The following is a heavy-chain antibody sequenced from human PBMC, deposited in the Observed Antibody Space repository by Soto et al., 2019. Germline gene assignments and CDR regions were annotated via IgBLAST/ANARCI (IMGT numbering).Heavy chain of an antibody. V-gene: IGHV1-69*02. CDR2: IIPILGIA. J-gene: IGHJ4*02. D-gene: IGHD3-3*01. CDR3: ASQDYDFGSY. Sequence: QVQLVQSGAEVKKPGSSVKVSCKASGGTFSSYTISWVRQAPGQGLEWMGRIIPILGIANYAQKFQGRVTITAEKSTSTAYMELSSLRSEDTAVYYWASQDYDFGSYWGQGTLVTVSS. CDR1: GGTFSSYT.